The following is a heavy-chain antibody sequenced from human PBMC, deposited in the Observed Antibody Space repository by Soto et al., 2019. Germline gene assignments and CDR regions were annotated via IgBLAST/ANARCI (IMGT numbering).Heavy chain of an antibody. J-gene: IGHJ4*02. CDR1: GYTFMRYG. CDR3: ARTELAAIPTPFDY. Sequence: VASVKVSCKASGYTFMRYGVNWVLQAPGQGLEWMGWISVYNGNTNYAQKLQGRVTMTTDTSTSTAYMDLRSLTSDDTAVYYCARTELAAIPTPFDYWGQGTVVTVSS. D-gene: IGHD2-21*02. V-gene: IGHV1-18*04. CDR2: ISVYNGNT.